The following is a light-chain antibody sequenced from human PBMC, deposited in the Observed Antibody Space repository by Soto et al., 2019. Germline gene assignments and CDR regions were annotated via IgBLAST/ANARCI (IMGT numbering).Light chain of an antibody. V-gene: IGLV2-14*01. J-gene: IGLJ1*01. CDR1: SSDVGAYEH. CDR3: SSYSTTNILV. Sequence: QSALTQPASVSGSPGQSVTISCTGTSSDVGAYEHVSWYQQHPGRAPKLILYDVNNRPSGVSNHFSGSKSGNTASLLFSPLQANDAADYYCSSYSTTNILVFGSGTKVTAL. CDR2: DVN.